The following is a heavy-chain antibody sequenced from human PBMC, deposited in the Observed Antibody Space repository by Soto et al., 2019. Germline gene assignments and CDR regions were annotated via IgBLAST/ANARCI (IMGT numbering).Heavy chain of an antibody. CDR1: GFTVSSNY. D-gene: IGHD6-13*01. CDR2: IYSGGST. CDR3: ARDIAAAGSVRYYYYYMDV. J-gene: IGHJ6*03. Sequence: EVQLVESGGGLVQPGGSLRLSCEASGFTVSSNYMSWVRHAPGKGLEWVSVIYSGGSTYYADSVKGRFTISRDNSKNTLYLQMNSLRAEDTAVYYWARDIAAAGSVRYYYYYMDVWGKGTTVTVSS. V-gene: IGHV3-66*01.